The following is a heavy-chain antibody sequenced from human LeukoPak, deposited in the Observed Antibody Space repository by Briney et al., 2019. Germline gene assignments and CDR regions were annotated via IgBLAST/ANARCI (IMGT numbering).Heavy chain of an antibody. CDR3: ARVVVVVAATHIDY. CDR2: INHSGST. Sequence: PSETLSLTCAVYGGSFSGYYWSWFRQPPGKGLEWIGEINHSGSTNYNPSLKSRVTISVDTSKNQFSLKLSSVTAADTAVYYCARVVVVVAATHIDYWGQGTLVTVSS. CDR1: GGSFSGYY. V-gene: IGHV4-34*01. D-gene: IGHD2-15*01. J-gene: IGHJ4*02.